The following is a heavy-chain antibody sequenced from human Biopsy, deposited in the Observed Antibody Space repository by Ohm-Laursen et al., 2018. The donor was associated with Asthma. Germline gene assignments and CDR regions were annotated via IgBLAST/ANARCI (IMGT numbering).Heavy chain of an antibody. Sequence: TQTLTLTCSFSGFSLRTPGVGVGWIRQSPGKALERLALIYWDDYNLFRPSLKRRLTITKDPPKNQVVLTMTKMDPVDSGTYYCALSQDSGFDDHSPSWFDPWGQGTLVTVSS. CDR3: ALSQDSGFDDHSPSWFDP. CDR1: GFSLRTPGVG. D-gene: IGHD3-9*01. CDR2: IYWDDYN. J-gene: IGHJ5*02. V-gene: IGHV2-5*02.